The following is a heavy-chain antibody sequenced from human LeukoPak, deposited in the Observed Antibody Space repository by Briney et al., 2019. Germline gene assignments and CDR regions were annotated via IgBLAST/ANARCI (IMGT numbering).Heavy chain of an antibody. D-gene: IGHD3-16*02. V-gene: IGHV4-4*07. J-gene: IGHJ4*02. Sequence: SETLSLTCTVSGGSISSYYWSWIRQPAGKGLEWIGRIYTSGSTNYNPSLKSRVTISVDTSKNQFSLKLSSVTAADTAVYYCARVALHYDYVWGSYRYPDYWGQGTLVTVSS. CDR1: GGSISSYY. CDR2: IYTSGST. CDR3: ARVALHYDYVWGSYRYPDY.